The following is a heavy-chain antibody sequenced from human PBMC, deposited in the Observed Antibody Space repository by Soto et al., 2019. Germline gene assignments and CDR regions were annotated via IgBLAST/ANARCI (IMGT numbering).Heavy chain of an antibody. V-gene: IGHV1-46*01. CDR1: GFTFSIYW. Sequence: ASVKVSCKASGFTFSIYWMHWVRQAPGQGLEWMGVINPGGDITIYAQNFQGRATMTRDRSTTTVYMELRSLRFEDTAVYYCARDSSTTLLGVPFWWFDPWGQGTLVTVSS. J-gene: IGHJ5*02. CDR3: ARDSSTTLLGVPFWWFDP. CDR2: INPGGDIT. D-gene: IGHD2-2*01.